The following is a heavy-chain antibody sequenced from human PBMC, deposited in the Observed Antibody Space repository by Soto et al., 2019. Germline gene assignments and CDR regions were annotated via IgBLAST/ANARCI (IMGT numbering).Heavy chain of an antibody. Sequence: GASVKVSCKASGYTFTRSGISWVRQAPGQGPEWMGWISSYNGDTNYAQTFQGRVTMTTDTSTSTAYMELRSLRSDDTAVYYCAREGVAPYYYYGMDVWGQGTTVTVSS. V-gene: IGHV1-18*01. D-gene: IGHD5-12*01. CDR2: ISSYNGDT. CDR1: GYTFTRSG. J-gene: IGHJ6*02. CDR3: AREGVAPYYYYGMDV.